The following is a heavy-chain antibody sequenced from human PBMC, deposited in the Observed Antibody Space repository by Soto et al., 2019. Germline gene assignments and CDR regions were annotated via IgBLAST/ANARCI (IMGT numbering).Heavy chain of an antibody. CDR2: IYYRGNT. V-gene: IGHV4-39*01. D-gene: IGHD3-9*01. CDR3: ARLEGLATISYYFDF. CDR1: GDSINSDKYY. Sequence: QLQLQESGPGLVKPSETLSLTCSVSGDSINSDKYYWGWIRQPPGKGLEWIGGIYYRGNTYYNPSLQTRFTISLDKSKSQFSLKLNSVTAADSAVYFCARLEGLATISYYFDFWGQGALVTVSS. J-gene: IGHJ4*02.